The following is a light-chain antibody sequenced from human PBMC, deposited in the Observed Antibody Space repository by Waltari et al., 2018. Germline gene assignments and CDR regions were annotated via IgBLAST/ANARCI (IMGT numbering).Light chain of an antibody. Sequence: QSALTQPASVSGSPGQSITISRHGTSSDVGSYNRVSWYYQPPGTAPKLMIYEVNNRPSGVPDRFSGSKSGNTASLTISGLQAEDEADYYCSSYSSITTFVFGGGTKLTVL. CDR3: SSYSSITTFV. CDR1: SSDVGSYNR. V-gene: IGLV2-18*02. J-gene: IGLJ3*02. CDR2: EVN.